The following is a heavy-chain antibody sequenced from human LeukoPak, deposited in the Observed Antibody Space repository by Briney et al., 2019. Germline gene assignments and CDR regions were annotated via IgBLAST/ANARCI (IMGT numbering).Heavy chain of an antibody. D-gene: IGHD3-9*01. J-gene: IGHJ5*02. CDR3: ATSYDILTGPPNGFDP. CDR2: IYPSGST. Sequence: SETLSLTCTVSGGSISNSNWWSWVRQTPGKGLEWIGEIYPSGSTNYNPSLKSRVTISVDKSKNQYSLNLSSVTAADTAVCYCATSYDILTGPPNGFDPWGQGILVTVSS. CDR1: GGSISNSNW. V-gene: IGHV4-4*02.